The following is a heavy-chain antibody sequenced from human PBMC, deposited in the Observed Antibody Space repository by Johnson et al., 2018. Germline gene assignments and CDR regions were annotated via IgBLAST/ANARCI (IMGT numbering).Heavy chain of an antibody. J-gene: IGHJ3*01. D-gene: IGHD2-15*01. CDR3: IRYMREGSLDV. CDR1: GFAFSGSA. Sequence: EVQLVESGGGLVQPGGSXKLSCAASGFAFSGSAMHWVRQASGKGLEWVGRIRSTTNNFATAYAASVEGRFTISRDDSKNTAYLQMNSLKTEETAVYYCIRYMREGSLDVWGQGTMVTVSS. CDR2: IRSTTNNFAT. V-gene: IGHV3-73*01.